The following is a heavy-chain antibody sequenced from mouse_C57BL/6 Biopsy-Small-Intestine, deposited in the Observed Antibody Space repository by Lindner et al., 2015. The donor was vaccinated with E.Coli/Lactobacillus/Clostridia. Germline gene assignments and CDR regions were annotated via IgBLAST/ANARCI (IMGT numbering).Heavy chain of an antibody. D-gene: IGHD1-1*01. CDR1: GYSFTGYY. CDR2: IYPNTGST. Sequence: VQLQESGPELVKPGASVKISCKTSGYSFTGYYMSWVKQSPEKSLEWIGEIYPNTGSTIYNQKFKAKATMTEDKSSSTAYMELKSLTSEDSAVYYCARSFEHGSSYKAWFAYWGQGTLVTVSA. CDR3: ARSFEHGSSYKAWFAY. J-gene: IGHJ3*01. V-gene: IGHV1-42*01.